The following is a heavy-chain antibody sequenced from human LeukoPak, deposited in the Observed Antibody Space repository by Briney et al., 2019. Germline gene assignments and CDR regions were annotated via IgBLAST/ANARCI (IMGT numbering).Heavy chain of an antibody. CDR2: ISWDGGST. D-gene: IGHD3-22*01. J-gene: IGHJ4*02. CDR3: ALGVSRYYYDSSGYQGYFDY. V-gene: IGHV3-43D*03. CDR1: GFTFDDYA. Sequence: PGGSLRLSCAASGFTFDDYAMHWVRQAPGKGLEWVSLISWDGGSTYYADSVKGRFTISRDNSKNSLYLQMNSLRAEDTDLYYCALGVSRYYYDSSGYQGYFDYWGQGTLVTVSS.